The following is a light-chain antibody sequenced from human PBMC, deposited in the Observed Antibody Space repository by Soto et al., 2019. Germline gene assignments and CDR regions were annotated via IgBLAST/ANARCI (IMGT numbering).Light chain of an antibody. CDR1: SSDVGSYNL. J-gene: IGLJ2*01. CDR3: CSFERSITLV. CDR2: EGS. Sequence: QSARTQPASVSGSPGQSITISCTGSSSDVGSYNLVSWYQQLPGEAPKLMIYEGSKRPSGVSNRFSGSKSGNTASLTISGLQAEDEPDYYCCSFERSITLVFGGGTKLTVL. V-gene: IGLV2-23*01.